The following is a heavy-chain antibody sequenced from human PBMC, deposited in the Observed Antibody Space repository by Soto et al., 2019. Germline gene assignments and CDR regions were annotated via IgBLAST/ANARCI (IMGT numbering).Heavy chain of an antibody. CDR3: ARTTAHKWFDC. CDR2: IKQDGGEK. CDR1: GFTFINYW. V-gene: IGHV3-7*03. D-gene: IGHD5-18*01. Sequence: PGGSLRLSCAASGFTFINYWMSWVRQAPGKGLEWVANIKQDGGEKYYVDSVKGRFTISRDNAKNSLYLQMNSLRAEDTAVYYCARTTAHKWFDCWGQGTLVTVSS. J-gene: IGHJ5*01.